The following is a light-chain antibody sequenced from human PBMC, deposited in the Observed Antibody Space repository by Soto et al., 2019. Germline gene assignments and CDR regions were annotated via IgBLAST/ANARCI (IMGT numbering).Light chain of an antibody. CDR1: SRDVGSYNR. Sequence: QSALTQPPSVSGSPGQAVTISCTGTSRDVGSYNRVSCYQQPPGTAPKLMIYEVSNRPSGVPDRFSGSKSGNTASLTISGLQAEDEADYYCSLYTSSSTFVFGTGTKVTVL. V-gene: IGLV2-18*01. CDR2: EVS. CDR3: SLYTSSSTFV. J-gene: IGLJ1*01.